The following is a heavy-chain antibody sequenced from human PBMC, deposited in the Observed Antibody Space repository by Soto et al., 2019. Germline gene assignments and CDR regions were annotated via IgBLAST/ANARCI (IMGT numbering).Heavy chain of an antibody. Sequence: PGGPLSHSCAASEFPFSSYAMSWVLKAPWKGLEWVSAISGSGGRTYYADSVKGRFTISRENSKNTLYLQMNSLRAEDTAVYYCATEHYYDSSGYYNDYWGQGTLVTVSS. J-gene: IGHJ4*02. CDR1: EFPFSSYA. CDR2: ISGSGGRT. CDR3: ATEHYYDSSGYYNDY. V-gene: IGHV3-23*01. D-gene: IGHD3-22*01.